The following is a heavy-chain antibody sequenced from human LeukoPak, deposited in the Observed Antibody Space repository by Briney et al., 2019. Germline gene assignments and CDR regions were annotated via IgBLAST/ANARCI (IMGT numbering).Heavy chain of an antibody. D-gene: IGHD3-10*01. Sequence: SETLSLTCTVSGGSISSYYWSWIRQPPGKGLEWIGYIYYSGSTNYNPSLKSRVTISVDTSKNQFSLKLSSVTAADTAVYYCARDAGNYYFDYWGQGTLITVSS. CDR2: IYYSGST. CDR1: GGSISSYY. V-gene: IGHV4-59*01. J-gene: IGHJ4*02. CDR3: ARDAGNYYFDY.